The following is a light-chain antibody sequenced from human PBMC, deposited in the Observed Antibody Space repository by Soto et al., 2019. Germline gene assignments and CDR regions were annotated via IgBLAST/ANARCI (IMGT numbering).Light chain of an antibody. CDR2: AAS. Sequence: DIQMTQSPTSLSASVGDRVTITCRASQGIRNFVAWYQQKPGKAPKLLIYAASTLQSGVPSRFSGSGSGTDFTLTINSPQPEDVATYSCQKYSSVPVFGPGTKVAIK. CDR3: QKYSSVPV. J-gene: IGKJ3*01. CDR1: QGIRNF. V-gene: IGKV1-27*01.